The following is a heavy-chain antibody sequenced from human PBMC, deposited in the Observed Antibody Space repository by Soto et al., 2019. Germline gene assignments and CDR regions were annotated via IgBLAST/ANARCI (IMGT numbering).Heavy chain of an antibody. CDR2: IDPSDSYT. D-gene: IGHD5-18*01. Sequence: GESLKISCKGSGYIFTDHCIVWVRQMAGKGLEWMGRIDPSDSYTNYSPSFQGHVTISTDKSISTAYLQWSSLKASDTAMYYCARTSMQSRGYSYGHGGMDVWGQGTTVNGSS. V-gene: IGHV5-10-1*01. CDR1: GYIFTDHC. J-gene: IGHJ6*02. CDR3: ARTSMQSRGYSYGHGGMDV.